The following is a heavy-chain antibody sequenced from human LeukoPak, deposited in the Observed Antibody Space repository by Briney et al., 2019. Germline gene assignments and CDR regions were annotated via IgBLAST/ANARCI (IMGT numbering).Heavy chain of an antibody. CDR2: INHSGST. CDR3: MRDGPSWGLL. CDR1: GGSFSGYY. Sequence: SETLSLTCAVYGGSFSGYYWSWIRQPPGKGLEWIGEINHSGSTNYNPSLKSRVTISVDTSKNQFSLKLSSVTAADTAVYYCMRDGPSWGLLWGLGTLVTVSS. D-gene: IGHD3-16*01. V-gene: IGHV4-34*01. J-gene: IGHJ4*02.